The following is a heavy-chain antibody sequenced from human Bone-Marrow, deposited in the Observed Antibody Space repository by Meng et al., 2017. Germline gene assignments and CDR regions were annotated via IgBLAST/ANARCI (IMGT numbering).Heavy chain of an antibody. Sequence: QLQLQESGPGLVKPSPPLPLTCTVSGGSISSGGYCWSRIRQHPGKGLEWIGYIYYSGSTYYNPSLKSLVTISVDTSKNQFSLKLSSVTAADTSVYYCARAKLGFDYWGQGTLVTVSS. D-gene: IGHD7-27*01. CDR3: ARAKLGFDY. CDR1: GGSISSGGYC. J-gene: IGHJ4*02. CDR2: IYYSGST. V-gene: IGHV4-31*01.